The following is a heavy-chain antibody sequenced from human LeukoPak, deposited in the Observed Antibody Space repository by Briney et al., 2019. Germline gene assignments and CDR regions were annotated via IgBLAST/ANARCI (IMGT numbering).Heavy chain of an antibody. CDR3: ARQLYCSGGSCSNFDY. CDR2: LYYSGST. D-gene: IGHD2-15*01. J-gene: IGHJ4*02. CDR1: GGSISSYY. V-gene: IGHV4-59*08. Sequence: SETLSRTCTVSGGSISSYYWSWIRPPPGKGVEWNGYLYYSGSTNYNPSLKSRVTISVDTSKNQFSLKLSSVTAADTAVYYCARQLYCSGGSCSNFDYWGQGTLVTVSS.